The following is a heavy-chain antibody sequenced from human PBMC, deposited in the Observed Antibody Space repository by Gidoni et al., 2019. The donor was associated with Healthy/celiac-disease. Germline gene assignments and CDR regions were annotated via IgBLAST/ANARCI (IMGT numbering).Heavy chain of an antibody. CDR2: ISYDGSNT. Sequence: QVQLVESGGGVVQPGRALRISWAASGFTFSSYAMHWVRQAPGKVLEWVAVISYDGSNTYYADSVKGRFTISRDNSKTTLYLQINSLRAEDTAVYYCAGEGRAAGDYWGQGTLVTVSS. V-gene: IGHV3-30*01. D-gene: IGHD6-25*01. J-gene: IGHJ4*02. CDR3: AGEGRAAGDY. CDR1: GFTFSSYA.